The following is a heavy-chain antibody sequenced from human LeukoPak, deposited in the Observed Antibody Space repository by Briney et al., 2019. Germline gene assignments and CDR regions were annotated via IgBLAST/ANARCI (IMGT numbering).Heavy chain of an antibody. D-gene: IGHD3-3*01. J-gene: IGHJ4*02. V-gene: IGHV4-4*02. CDR3: ARDPDYDFWSGYLDY. CDR2: ISYSGST. CDR1: GGSISSSNW. Sequence: PSGTLSLTCAVSGGSISSSNWWSWVRQPPGKGLEWIGYISYSGSTNYNPSLKSRVTISVDTSENQFSLKLTSVTAADTAVYYCARDPDYDFWSGYLDYWGQGTLVTVSS.